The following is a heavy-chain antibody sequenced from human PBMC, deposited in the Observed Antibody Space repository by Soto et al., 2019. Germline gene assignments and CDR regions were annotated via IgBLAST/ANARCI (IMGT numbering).Heavy chain of an antibody. CDR1: GFTFTTYG. Sequence: QVQLVDSGGGVVQPGRSLRLSCAASGFTFTTYGMHWVRRAPGKGLEWVAVISYDGSHAYYADSVKGRFTNSRDNSKNTLYLQNNILRAADTAVYYCAKERTYSVASGFDYWGRGTLVTVSS. CDR2: ISYDGSHA. J-gene: IGHJ4*02. CDR3: AKERTYSVASGFDY. V-gene: IGHV3-30*18. D-gene: IGHD1-26*01.